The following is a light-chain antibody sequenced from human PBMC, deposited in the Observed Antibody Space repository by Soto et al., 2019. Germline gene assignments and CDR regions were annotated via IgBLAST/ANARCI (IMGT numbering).Light chain of an antibody. Sequence: QSALTQPRSVSESPGQSVTISCTGTSSDVGGYNFVSWYQQYPGKAPKLMIYDVSKRPSGVPARFSGSKSCNTASLTISGLQAEEDADYYCCSYSGACAYVFGGGTKLTVL. V-gene: IGLV2-11*01. CDR2: DVS. CDR3: CSYSGACAYV. CDR1: SSDVGGYNF. J-gene: IGLJ2*01.